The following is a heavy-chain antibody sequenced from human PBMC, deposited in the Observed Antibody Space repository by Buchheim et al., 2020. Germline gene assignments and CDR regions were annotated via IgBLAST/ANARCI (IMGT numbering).Heavy chain of an antibody. CDR3: AKVVYGGYYYGMDV. D-gene: IGHD4-23*01. CDR1: GFTFSSYA. CDR2: FSGSGGST. J-gene: IGHJ6*02. V-gene: IGHV3-23*01. Sequence: EVQLLESGGGLVQPGGSLRLSCAASGFTFSSYAMNWVRQAPGKGLEWVLGFSGSGGSTYYADSVKGRFTISRDNSKNTLYLQMNSLRAEDTAVYYCAKVVYGGYYYGMDVWGQGTT.